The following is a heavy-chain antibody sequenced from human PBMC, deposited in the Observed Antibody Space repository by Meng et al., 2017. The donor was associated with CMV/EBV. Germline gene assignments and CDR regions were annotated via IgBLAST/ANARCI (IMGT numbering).Heavy chain of an antibody. D-gene: IGHD3-9*01. J-gene: IGHJ5*02. Sequence: GGSLRLSCAASGFTVSSNYMSWVRQAPGKGLEWVSVIYSGGSTYYADSVKGRFTISRDNSKNTLYLQMNSLRAEDTAVYYCARGGYDILTGSPNWFDPWGQGTLVTVSS. CDR1: GFTVSSNY. V-gene: IGHV3-53*01. CDR2: IYSGGST. CDR3: ARGGYDILTGSPNWFDP.